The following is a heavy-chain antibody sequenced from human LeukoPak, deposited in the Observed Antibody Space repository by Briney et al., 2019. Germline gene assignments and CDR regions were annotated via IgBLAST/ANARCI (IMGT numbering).Heavy chain of an antibody. CDR3: AKDAAYYDSGASSVHALYSYYGMDV. CDR2: ISYDGSNK. Sequence: GGSLRLSCVASGLTFDDYGIHWVRQAPGKGLEWVAIISYDGSNKYYADSVKGRFTISRDNSKNTLYLQMNSLRAEDTAVYYYAKDAAYYDSGASSVHALYSYYGMDVWGQGTAVTVSS. CDR1: GLTFDDYG. V-gene: IGHV3-30*18. D-gene: IGHD3-22*01. J-gene: IGHJ6*02.